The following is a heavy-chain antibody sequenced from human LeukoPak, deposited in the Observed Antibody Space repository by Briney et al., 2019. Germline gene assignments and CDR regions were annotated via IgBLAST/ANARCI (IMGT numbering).Heavy chain of an antibody. CDR2: ISSSSSYI. V-gene: IGHV3-21*01. CDR1: GLTFSSYS. CDR3: ASVVPAAGDDYYYGMDV. J-gene: IGHJ6*04. Sequence: PGGSLRLSCAASGLTFSSYSMNWVRQAPGKGLEWVSSISSSSSYIYYADSVKGRFTISRDNAKNSLYLQMNSLRAEDTAVYYCASVVPAAGDDYYYGMDVWGKGTTVTVSS. D-gene: IGHD2-2*01.